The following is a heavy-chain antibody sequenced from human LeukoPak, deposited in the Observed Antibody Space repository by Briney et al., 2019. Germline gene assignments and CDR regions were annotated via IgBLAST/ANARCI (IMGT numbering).Heavy chain of an antibody. CDR3: ARSPRSSGYSGPFDY. CDR2: ISAYNGNT. D-gene: IGHD3-22*01. J-gene: IGHJ4*02. V-gene: IGHV1-18*04. Sequence: GASVKVSCKASGYTFTSYYMHWVRQAPGQGLEWMGWISAYNGNTNYAQKLQGRVTMTTDTSTSTAYMELRSLRSDDTAVYYCARSPRSSGYSGPFDYWGQGTLVTVSS. CDR1: GYTFTSYY.